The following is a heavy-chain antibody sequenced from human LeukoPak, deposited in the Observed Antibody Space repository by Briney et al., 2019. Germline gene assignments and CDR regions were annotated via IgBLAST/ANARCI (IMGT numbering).Heavy chain of an antibody. V-gene: IGHV3-74*01. CDR3: ARSPYDSSGYYRSFDY. J-gene: IGHJ4*02. D-gene: IGHD3-22*01. CDR1: GFTFSSYW. CDR2: INSDGSST. Sequence: GGSLRLSCAASGFTFSSYWMHWVRQAPGKGLVWVSRINSDGSSTNYADPVKGRFTISRDNAKNTLYLQMNSLRAGDTAVFYCARSPYDSSGYYRSFDYWSQGIMVTVSS.